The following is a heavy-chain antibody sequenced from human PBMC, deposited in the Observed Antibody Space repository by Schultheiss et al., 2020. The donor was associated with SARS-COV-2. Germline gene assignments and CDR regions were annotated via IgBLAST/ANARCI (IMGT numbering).Heavy chain of an antibody. J-gene: IGHJ4*02. Sequence: SETLSLTCTVSGGSISSYYWSWIRQPPGKGLEWIGEINHSGSTNYNPSLKSRVTISVDTSKNQFSLKLSSVTAADTAVYYCAKASAIAAAGTDGGRIYWGQGTLVTSPQ. D-gene: IGHD6-13*01. CDR2: INHSGST. V-gene: IGHV4-34*01. CDR1: GGSISSYY. CDR3: AKASAIAAAGTDGGRIY.